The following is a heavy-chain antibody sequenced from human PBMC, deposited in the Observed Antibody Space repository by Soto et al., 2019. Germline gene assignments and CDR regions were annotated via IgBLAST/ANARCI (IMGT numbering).Heavy chain of an antibody. J-gene: IGHJ6*02. CDR3: AKGWMDV. Sequence: EVQLVESGGGLIQPGGSLRLSCAASGLTVSSYAMSWVRQAPGEGLEWVSVIYASDSTHYADSVKGRFTISRDNSKNTLFLQMNSLRAEDTAVYYCAKGWMDVWGQGTTVTVS. CDR1: GLTVSSYA. V-gene: IGHV3-53*01. CDR2: IYASDST.